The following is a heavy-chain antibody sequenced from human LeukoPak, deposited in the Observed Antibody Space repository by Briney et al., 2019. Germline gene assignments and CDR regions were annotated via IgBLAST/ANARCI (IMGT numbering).Heavy chain of an antibody. Sequence: SETLSLTCTISGGSINNFYWSWIRQPAGKGLEWIGPISTTGTTNYNPSLKSRVTMSLDSSKNQFSLKVTSVTAADTAVYYCARASYCDNTVCHNLAWFGPWGQGALVTVSS. D-gene: IGHD2/OR15-2a*01. CDR1: GGSINNFY. CDR3: ARASYCDNTVCHNLAWFGP. V-gene: IGHV4-4*07. J-gene: IGHJ5*02. CDR2: ISTTGTT.